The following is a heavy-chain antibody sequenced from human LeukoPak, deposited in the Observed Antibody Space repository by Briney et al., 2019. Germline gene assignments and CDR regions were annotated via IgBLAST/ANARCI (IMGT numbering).Heavy chain of an antibody. CDR2: ISGSGGST. CDR3: AKDRDYYDSSGYYH. V-gene: IGHV3-23*01. Sequence: SCKASGYTFTSYAMSWVRQAPGKGLEWVSAISGSGGSTYYADSVKGRFTISRDNSKNTLYLQMNSLRAEDTAVYYCAKDRDYYDSSGYYHWGQGTLVTVSS. D-gene: IGHD3-22*01. J-gene: IGHJ5*02. CDR1: GYTFTSYA.